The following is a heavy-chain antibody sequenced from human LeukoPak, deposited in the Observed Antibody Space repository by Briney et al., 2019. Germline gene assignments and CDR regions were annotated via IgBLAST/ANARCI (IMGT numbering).Heavy chain of an antibody. CDR1: GFTFDDYA. J-gene: IGHJ6*03. V-gene: IGHV3-9*01. Sequence: GGSLRLSCAASGFTFDDYAMHWVRQTPGKGLEWVSGINWNSGSIDYADSVKGRFTISRDNAKNSLYLQMNNLRAGDTVLYYCARGGGIVGASNRYYYYYMDVWGKGTTVTISS. CDR2: INWNSGSI. D-gene: IGHD1-26*01. CDR3: ARGGGIVGASNRYYYYYMDV.